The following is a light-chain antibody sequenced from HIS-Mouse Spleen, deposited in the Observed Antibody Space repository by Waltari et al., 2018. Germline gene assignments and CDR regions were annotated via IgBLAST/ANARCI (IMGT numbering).Light chain of an antibody. Sequence: QSALTQPASVSGSPGQSITLSCTGTSSDLGSYNLVSLYQQHPGKAPKPLIYEGSKRPSGVSNRFSGSKSGNTASLTISGLQAEDEADYYCCSYAGSSTWVFGGGTKLTVL. V-gene: IGLV2-23*01. CDR2: EGS. J-gene: IGLJ3*02. CDR3: CSYAGSSTWV. CDR1: SSDLGSYNL.